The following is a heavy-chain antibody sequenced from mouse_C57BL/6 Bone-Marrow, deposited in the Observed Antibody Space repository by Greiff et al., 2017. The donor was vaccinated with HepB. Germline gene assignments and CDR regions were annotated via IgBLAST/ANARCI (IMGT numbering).Heavy chain of an antibody. CDR3: ARSTYYYGSSWYVDV. CDR2: IHPNSGST. V-gene: IGHV1-64*01. D-gene: IGHD1-1*01. J-gene: IGHJ1*03. Sequence: QVQLKQPGAELVKPGASVKLSCKASGYTFTSYWMHWVKQRPGQGLEWIGMIHPNSGSTNYNEKFKSKATLTVEKSSSTAYMQLSSLTSEDSAVYYCARSTYYYGSSWYVDVWGTGTTVTVSS. CDR1: GYTFTSYW.